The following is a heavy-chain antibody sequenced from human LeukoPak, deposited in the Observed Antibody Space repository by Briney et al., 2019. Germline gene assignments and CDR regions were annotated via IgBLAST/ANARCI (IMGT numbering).Heavy chain of an antibody. CDR3: ARGVRYCTSTTCTPDY. J-gene: IGHJ4*02. Sequence: GGSLRLSCAASGFTISIYSMNWVRQAPGKGLEWVSSISSSSNYIYYADSVKGRFTISRDNAKNSLYLQMNSLRAEDTAVYYCARGVRYCTSTTCTPDYWGQGTLVTVSS. V-gene: IGHV3-21*01. CDR2: ISSSSNYI. CDR1: GFTISIYS. D-gene: IGHD2-2*01.